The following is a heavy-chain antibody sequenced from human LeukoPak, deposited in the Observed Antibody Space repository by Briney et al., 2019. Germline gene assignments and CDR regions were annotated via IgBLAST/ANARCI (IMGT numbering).Heavy chain of an antibody. J-gene: IGHJ4*02. CDR2: ISYDGSNK. CDR3: AKDLLRWSQGGLDY. Sequence: PGRSLRLSCAASGFTFSSYGMHWVRQAPGKGLEWVAVISYDGSNKYYADSVKGRFTISRDKSKNTLYLQMNSLRAEDTAVYYCAKDLLRWSQGGLDYWGQGTLVTVSS. CDR1: GFTFSSYG. V-gene: IGHV3-30*18. D-gene: IGHD4-23*01.